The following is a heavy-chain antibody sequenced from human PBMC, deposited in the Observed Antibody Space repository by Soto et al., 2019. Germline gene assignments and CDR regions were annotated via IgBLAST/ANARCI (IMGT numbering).Heavy chain of an antibody. Sequence: ASVKVSCKASGYTFTSYYMHWVRQAPGQGLEWMGIINPSGGSTSYAQKFQGRVTMTRDTSTSTVYMELSSLRSEDTAVYYCAVGPSLGYCSSTSCYRFDYWGQGTLVTVSS. CDR2: INPSGGST. CDR1: GYTFTSYY. V-gene: IGHV1-46*01. D-gene: IGHD2-2*01. CDR3: AVGPSLGYCSSTSCYRFDY. J-gene: IGHJ4*02.